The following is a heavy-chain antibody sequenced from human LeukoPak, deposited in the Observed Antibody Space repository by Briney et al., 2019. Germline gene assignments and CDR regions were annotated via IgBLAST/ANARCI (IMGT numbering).Heavy chain of an antibody. CDR2: IYHSGST. V-gene: IGHV4-38-2*02. D-gene: IGHD1-26*01. J-gene: IGHJ4*02. Sequence: PSATLSLTCTVSGSSISSGYYWGWIRQPPGTGLEWIGSIYHSGSTYYNPSLKSRVTISVDTSKNQFSLKLSSVTAADTAVYYCARVGQWELHGDFDYWGQGTLVTVSS. CDR1: GSSISSGYY. CDR3: ARVGQWELHGDFDY.